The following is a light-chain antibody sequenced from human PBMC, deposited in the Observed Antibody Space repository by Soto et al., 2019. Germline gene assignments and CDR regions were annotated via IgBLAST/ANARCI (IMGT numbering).Light chain of an antibody. CDR2: DVN. J-gene: IGLJ3*02. Sequence: QSALTQPRSVSGSPGQSVTISCTGTSSDVGGYNYVSWYQQHPGKAPKLMIYDVNKRPSGVPDRFSGSKSGNTASLTISGPQAEDEADYYCCSYAGSYTWVFGGGTKLTVL. CDR1: SSDVGGYNY. V-gene: IGLV2-11*01. CDR3: CSYAGSYTWV.